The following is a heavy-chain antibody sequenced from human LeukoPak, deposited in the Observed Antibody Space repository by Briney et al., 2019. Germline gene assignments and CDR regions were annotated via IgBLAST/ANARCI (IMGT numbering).Heavy chain of an antibody. CDR3: AREPSAYSNYNY. J-gene: IGHJ4*02. V-gene: IGHV3-74*01. CDR1: GFTFSSYW. CDR2: INSDGSST. D-gene: IGHD4-11*01. Sequence: GGSLRLSCAASGFTFSSYWMHWVRQAPAKGMVWVSRINSDGSSTSYADSVKGRFTVSRDNAKNTLYLRMNSLRAEDTAVYYCAREPSAYSNYNYWGQGTLVTVSS.